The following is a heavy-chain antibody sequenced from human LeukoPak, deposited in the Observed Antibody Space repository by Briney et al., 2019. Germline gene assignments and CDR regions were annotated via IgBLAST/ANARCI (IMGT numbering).Heavy chain of an antibody. V-gene: IGHV1-2*02. Sequence: ASVKVSCKASGYTFTGYYMHWVRQAPGQGLEWMGWINPNSGGTNYAQKFQGRVTMTRDTSISTAYMELSRLRSDDTAVYYCASTPAERWLQSPLYYFDYWGQGTLVTVPS. D-gene: IGHD5-24*01. CDR3: ASTPAERWLQSPLYYFDY. J-gene: IGHJ4*02. CDR2: INPNSGGT. CDR1: GYTFTGYY.